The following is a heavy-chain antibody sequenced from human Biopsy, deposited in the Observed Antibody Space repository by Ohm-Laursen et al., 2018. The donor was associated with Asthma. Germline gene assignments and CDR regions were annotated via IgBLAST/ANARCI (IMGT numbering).Heavy chain of an antibody. CDR1: GFNFHNYG. CDR3: AKDRVAGRSYYFDY. D-gene: IGHD6-13*01. Sequence: SLRLSCAASGFNFHNYGMNWVRRAPGKGLEWVAQILFDGRKINYPDSVKGRFTISRDNSKNMVYLQMNSLRPEDTAVYYCAKDRVAGRSYYFDYWGQGTLVTVSP. CDR2: ILFDGRKI. J-gene: IGHJ4*02. V-gene: IGHV3-30*18.